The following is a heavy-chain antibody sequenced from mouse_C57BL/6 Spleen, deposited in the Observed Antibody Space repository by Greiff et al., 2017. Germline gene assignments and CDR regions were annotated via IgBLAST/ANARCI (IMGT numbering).Heavy chain of an antibody. Sequence: DVQLVESGGGLVKPGGSLKLSCAASGFTFSDYGMHWVRQAPEKGLEWVAYISSGSSTIYYADTVKGRFTISRDNAKNTLFLQMTSLRSEDTAMYYCARNYDYDYAMDYWGQGTSVTVAS. CDR2: ISSGSSTI. J-gene: IGHJ4*01. CDR3: ARNYDYDYAMDY. V-gene: IGHV5-17*01. CDR1: GFTFSDYG. D-gene: IGHD2-4*01.